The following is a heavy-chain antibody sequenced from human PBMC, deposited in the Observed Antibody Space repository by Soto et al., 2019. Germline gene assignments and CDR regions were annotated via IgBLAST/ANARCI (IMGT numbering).Heavy chain of an antibody. V-gene: IGHV1-18*01. CDR3: SRDYYDFWSGYHVPPPIDY. CDR2: ISAYNGNT. Sequence: QVQLVQSGADVKKPGASVKVSCKASGYTFTNYGISWVRQAPGQGLEWMGWISAYNGNTNYAQKLQGRLTMTTDTSTSTAYMEQRSLRSDDTAVYYCSRDYYDFWSGYHVPPPIDYWGQGTLVTVSS. D-gene: IGHD3-3*01. CDR1: GYTFTNYG. J-gene: IGHJ4*02.